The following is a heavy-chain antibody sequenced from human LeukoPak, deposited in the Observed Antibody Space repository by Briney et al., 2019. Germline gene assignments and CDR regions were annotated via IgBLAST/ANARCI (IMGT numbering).Heavy chain of an antibody. CDR3: ARDSGYSGYGVDY. J-gene: IGHJ4*02. CDR1: GFTFTSSA. V-gene: IGHV1-58*01. D-gene: IGHD5-12*01. Sequence: SVKVSCKASGFTFTSSAVQWVRQARGQRLEWIGWIVVGSGNTNYAQKFQERVTISRDMSTSTAYMELSSLRSEDTAVYYCARDSGYSGYGVDYWGQGTLVTVSS. CDR2: IVVGSGNT.